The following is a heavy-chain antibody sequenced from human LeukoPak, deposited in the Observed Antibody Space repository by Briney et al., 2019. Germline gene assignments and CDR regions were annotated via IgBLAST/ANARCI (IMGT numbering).Heavy chain of an antibody. D-gene: IGHD5-18*01. CDR2: ISGSGDDT. CDR1: GFPFSSYA. V-gene: IGHV3-23*01. CDR3: AKDPLNTVMVSPTFDY. Sequence: SGGSLRLSCVVSGFPFSSYAMSWVRQAPGKGLEWVSGISGSGDDTYYAASVKARFTVSRDTSKNTLYLQMTSLRAEDTAVYYCAKDPLNTVMVSPTFDYWGQGTLVTVSS. J-gene: IGHJ4*02.